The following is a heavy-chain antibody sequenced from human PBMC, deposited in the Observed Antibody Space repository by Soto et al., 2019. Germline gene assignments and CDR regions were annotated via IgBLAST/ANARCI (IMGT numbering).Heavy chain of an antibody. CDR1: GYTFTSYD. D-gene: IGHD5-18*01. CDR3: ATDPNVDTVMVRENENGY. Sequence: ASVKVSCKASGYTFTSYDINWVRQATGQGLEWMGWMNPNSGNTGYAQKIQGRVTMTGNTSINTAYMELSSLRSEDTAVYYCATDPNVDTVMVRENENGYWGQGTLVTVSS. CDR2: MNPNSGNT. J-gene: IGHJ4*02. V-gene: IGHV1-8*01.